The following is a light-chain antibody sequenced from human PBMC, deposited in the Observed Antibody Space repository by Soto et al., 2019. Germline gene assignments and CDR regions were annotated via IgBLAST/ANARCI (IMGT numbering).Light chain of an antibody. V-gene: IGKV1-5*03. Sequence: DIQLTQSPCTLSASVGDRVTMTCRASQSISSWLAWYQQKPGKAPKLLIYKASSLESGVPSRFSGSGSGTEFTLTISSLQPDDFATYYCQQYNSYPWTFGQGTKVDIK. J-gene: IGKJ1*01. CDR1: QSISSW. CDR2: KAS. CDR3: QQYNSYPWT.